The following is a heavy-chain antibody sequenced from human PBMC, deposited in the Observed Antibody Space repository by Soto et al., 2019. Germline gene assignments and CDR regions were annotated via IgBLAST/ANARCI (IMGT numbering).Heavy chain of an antibody. CDR2: IYARGDT. V-gene: IGHV3-53*01. Sequence: QPGGSLRLSCAASGFTVSNNYMTWVRQAPGKGLEWVSIIYARGDTYYADSVKGRFTISRDNSDNTLYLQMNSLRAEDTAMYYCARERDTTGYILRYWGQGTLVTVSS. CDR3: ARERDTTGYILRY. J-gene: IGHJ4*02. D-gene: IGHD3-9*01. CDR1: GFTVSNNY.